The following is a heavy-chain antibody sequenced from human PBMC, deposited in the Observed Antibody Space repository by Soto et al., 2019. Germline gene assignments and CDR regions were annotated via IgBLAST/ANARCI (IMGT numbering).Heavy chain of an antibody. CDR2: ISYDGTNK. V-gene: IGHV3-30*18. J-gene: IGHJ6*01. D-gene: IGHD4-17*01. CDR1: GFTFSTYG. CDR3: AKALQSSGDYAYYCYGVDV. Sequence: QVQLVESGGGEVQPGRSLTISCAASGFTFSTYGMHWVRQTPGKGLEWVAVISYDGTNKFYSDSVKGRFTTSRDNFKNTHTLQTNSLRADATAVYSCAKALQSSGDYAYYCYGVDVWGLGARVTVSS.